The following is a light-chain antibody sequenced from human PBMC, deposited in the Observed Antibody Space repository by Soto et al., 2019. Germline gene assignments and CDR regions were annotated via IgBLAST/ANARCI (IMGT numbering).Light chain of an antibody. V-gene: IGLV2-23*02. J-gene: IGLJ1*01. CDR3: CSYSKTPPCV. Sequence: QSVLTQPASVSGSAGQSISLSCTATSSDVGNYNLVSQYPQHPVKAPQLLIYEVNKRPSGVSNRVSGSKSGNKASLTISGLQADDDADYYCCSYSKTPPCVFGTGTKGIVL. CDR2: EVN. CDR1: SSDVGNYNL.